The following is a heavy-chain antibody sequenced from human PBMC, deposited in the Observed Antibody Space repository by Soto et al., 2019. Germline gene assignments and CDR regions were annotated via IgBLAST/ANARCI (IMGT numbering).Heavy chain of an antibody. Sequence: SDTPSLTCTVSGGYIRSYYWSWIRQPAGKGLEWIGRIYTSGSTNYNPSLKSRVTMSVDTSKNQFSLKLSSVTAADTAVYYCARLKYYYGSGSLNWFDPWGQGTLVTVSS. J-gene: IGHJ5*02. D-gene: IGHD3-10*01. V-gene: IGHV4-4*07. CDR3: ARLKYYYGSGSLNWFDP. CDR2: IYTSGST. CDR1: GGYIRSYY.